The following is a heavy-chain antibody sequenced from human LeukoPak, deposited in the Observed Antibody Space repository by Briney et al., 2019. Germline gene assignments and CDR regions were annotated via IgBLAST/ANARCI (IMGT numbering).Heavy chain of an antibody. CDR1: GYTFTGYY. J-gene: IGHJ4*02. CDR2: INPNTGDT. V-gene: IGHV1-2*02. CDR3: ARDHGGSYRDFDY. D-gene: IGHD1-26*01. Sequence: ASVKVSCKASGYTFTGYYMHWVRQAPGQGLEWMGWINPNTGDTNYAQKLQGRVTMTTDTSTSTAYMELRSLRSDDTAVYYCARDHGGSYRDFDYWGQGTLVTVSS.